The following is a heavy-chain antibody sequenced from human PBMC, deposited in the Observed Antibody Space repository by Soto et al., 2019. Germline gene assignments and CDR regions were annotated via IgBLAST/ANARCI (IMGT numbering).Heavy chain of an antibody. D-gene: IGHD4-17*01. CDR3: ATTTVTRVYYYYGMDV. Sequence: GGSLRLSCAASGFTFRSFTMNWVRQAPGKGLEWVSSISDNGGSTYYADSVKGRFTISRDNSKNTLYLQMNSLRAEDTAVYYCATTTVTRVYYYYGMDVWGQGTTVTVSS. CDR2: ISDNGGST. CDR1: GFTFRSFT. J-gene: IGHJ6*02. V-gene: IGHV3-23*01.